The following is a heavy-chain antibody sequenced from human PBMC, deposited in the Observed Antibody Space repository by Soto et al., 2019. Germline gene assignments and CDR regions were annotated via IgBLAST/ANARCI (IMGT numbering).Heavy chain of an antibody. V-gene: IGHV4-39*01. J-gene: IGHJ6*02. CDR3: ARLAGYCSGTSCYGYYGVDV. Sequence: PSETLSLTCSVSGGSISSGPYSWGWIRQPPGKGLEWIGTFHYSGRTYYSPSLESRVTISVDTSKNQFSLKVSSVTAADTAVFYCARLAGYCSGTSCYGYYGVDVWGQGTTVTVS. CDR1: GGSISSGPYS. CDR2: FHYSGRT. D-gene: IGHD2-2*01.